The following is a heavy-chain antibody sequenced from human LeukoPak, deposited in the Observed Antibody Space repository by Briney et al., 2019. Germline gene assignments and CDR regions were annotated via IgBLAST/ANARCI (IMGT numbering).Heavy chain of an antibody. V-gene: IGHV3-48*04. CDR1: GFTFSSYA. CDR2: ISSSGSTI. Sequence: GGSLRLSCAASGFTFSSYAMSWVRQAPGKGLEWVSYISSSGSTIYYADSVKGRFTISRDNAKNSLYLQMNSLRAEDTAVYYCARALYYYDSSGHDYWGQGTLVTVSS. J-gene: IGHJ4*02. D-gene: IGHD3-22*01. CDR3: ARALYYYDSSGHDY.